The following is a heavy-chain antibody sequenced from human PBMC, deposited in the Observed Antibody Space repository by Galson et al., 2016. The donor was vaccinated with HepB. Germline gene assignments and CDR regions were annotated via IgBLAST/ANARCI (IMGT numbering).Heavy chain of an antibody. J-gene: IGHJ4*02. V-gene: IGHV4-34*01. Sequence: ATLSLTCAVYGGSFTDYYWSWIRQPPGKGLEWIGEINHRGSSTYNPSLRSRLTISVDTSKNQFSLKVYSVTAADTAIYYCAREGPRGSSSSVLGGFGNWGQGTLVTVSS. CDR3: AREGPRGSSSSVLGGFGN. D-gene: IGHD6-6*01. CDR1: GGSFTDYY. CDR2: INHRGSS.